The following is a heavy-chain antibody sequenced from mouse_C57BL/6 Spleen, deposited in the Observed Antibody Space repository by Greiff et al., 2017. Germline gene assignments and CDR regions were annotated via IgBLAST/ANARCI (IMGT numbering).Heavy chain of an antibody. CDR1: GYTFTDYE. J-gene: IGHJ2*01. Sequence: QVQLKESGAELVRPGASVTLSCKASGYTFTDYEMHWVKQTPVHGLEWIGAIVPETGGTAYNQKFKGKAILTADKSSSTAYMEIRSLTSEDSAVYYCTRWDGNYGYWGQGTTLTVSA. CDR3: TRWDGNYGY. D-gene: IGHD2-1*01. V-gene: IGHV1-15*01. CDR2: IVPETGGT.